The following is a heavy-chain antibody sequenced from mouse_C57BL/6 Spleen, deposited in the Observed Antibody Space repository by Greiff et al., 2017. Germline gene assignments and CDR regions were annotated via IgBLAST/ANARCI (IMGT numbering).Heavy chain of an antibody. CDR2: ISYDGSN. CDR1: GYSITSGYY. J-gene: IGHJ4*01. V-gene: IGHV3-6*01. D-gene: IGHD2-1*01. Sequence: DVKLQESGPGLVKPSQSLSLTCSVTGYSITSGYYWNWIRQFPGNKLEWMGYISYDGSNNYNPSLKNRISITRDTSKNQFFLKLNSVTTEDTATYYCASYSRTMDYWGQGTSVTVSS. CDR3: ASYSRTMDY.